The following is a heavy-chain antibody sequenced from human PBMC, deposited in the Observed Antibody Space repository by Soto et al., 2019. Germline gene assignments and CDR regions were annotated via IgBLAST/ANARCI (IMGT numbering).Heavy chain of an antibody. J-gene: IGHJ5*02. V-gene: IGHV1-3*01. D-gene: IGHD2-2*01. CDR2: INAGNGNT. Sequence: QVQLVQSGAEVKKPGASVKVSCKASGYTFTSYVMHWVRQAPGQRLEWMGWINAGNGNTKYSQKFQGRVTITRDTSASTAYMELSSLRSEDTAVYYCARSVFDVVVPAAMSWFDPWGQGTLVTVSS. CDR3: ARSVFDVVVPAAMSWFDP. CDR1: GYTFTSYV.